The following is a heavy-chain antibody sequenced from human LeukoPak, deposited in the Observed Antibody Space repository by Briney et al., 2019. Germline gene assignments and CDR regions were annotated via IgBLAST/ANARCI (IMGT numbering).Heavy chain of an antibody. V-gene: IGHV4-61*02. CDR3: ARHGRVGWLQLEGYYFDY. CDR1: GGSISSGSYY. Sequence: SETLSLTCTVSGGSISSGSYYWSWIRQPAGKGLEWIGRIYTSGSTNYNPSLKSRVTISVDTSKNQFSLKLSSVTAADTAVYYCARHGRVGWLQLEGYYFDYWGQGTLVTVSS. J-gene: IGHJ4*02. CDR2: IYTSGST. D-gene: IGHD5-24*01.